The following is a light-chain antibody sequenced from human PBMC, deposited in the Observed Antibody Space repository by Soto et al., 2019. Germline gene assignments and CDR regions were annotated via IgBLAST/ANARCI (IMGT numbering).Light chain of an antibody. CDR1: QSVSSSY. Sequence: EIVLTQSPGTLSLSPGERATLSCRASQSVSSSYLAWYQQKPGQAPRLLISGTSNRATGIPDRFSGSGSGTDFILTISRLEPEDFAVYYCPQYGSSPLTFGGGTKVEIK. V-gene: IGKV3-20*01. CDR3: PQYGSSPLT. J-gene: IGKJ4*01. CDR2: GTS.